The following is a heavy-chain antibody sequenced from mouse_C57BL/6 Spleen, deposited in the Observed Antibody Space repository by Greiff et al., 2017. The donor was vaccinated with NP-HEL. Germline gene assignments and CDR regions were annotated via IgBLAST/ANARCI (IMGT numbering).Heavy chain of an antibody. Sequence: EVKLVESGGGLVKPGGSLKLSCAASGFTFSSYAMSWVRQTPEKRLEWVATISDGGSYTYYPDNVKGRFTISRDNAKNNLYLQMSHLKSEDTAMYYCARDPNYYGIDYWGQGTTLTVSS. J-gene: IGHJ2*01. D-gene: IGHD1-1*01. CDR3: ARDPNYYGIDY. CDR2: ISDGGSYT. V-gene: IGHV5-4*01. CDR1: GFTFSSYA.